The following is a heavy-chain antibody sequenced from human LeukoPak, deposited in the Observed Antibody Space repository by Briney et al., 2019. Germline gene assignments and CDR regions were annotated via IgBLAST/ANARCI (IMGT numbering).Heavy chain of an antibody. CDR1: GGSISSYY. J-gene: IGHJ4*02. V-gene: IGHV4-4*07. CDR3: ARSGSYAPVDY. D-gene: IGHD1-26*01. Sequence: SETLSLXCTVSGGSISSYYWSWIRQPAGKVLEWIGRIYTSGSTNYNPSLESRVTMSVDTSKNQFSLKLSSVTAADTAVYYCARSGSYAPVDYWGQGTLVTVSS. CDR2: IYTSGST.